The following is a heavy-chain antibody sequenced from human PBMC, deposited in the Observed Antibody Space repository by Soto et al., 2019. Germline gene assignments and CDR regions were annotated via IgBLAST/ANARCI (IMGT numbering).Heavy chain of an antibody. CDR3: ARGSLLRYFDWLLDYYGMDV. D-gene: IGHD3-9*01. J-gene: IGHJ6*02. V-gene: IGHV1-46*03. CDR2: INPSGGST. CDR1: GYTFTSYY. Sequence: GASVKVSCKASGYTFTSYYMHWVRQAPGQGLEWMGIINPSGGSTSYAQKFQGRVTMTRDTSTSTVYMELSSLRSEDTAAYYCARGSLLRYFDWLLDYYGMDVWGQGTTVTVSS.